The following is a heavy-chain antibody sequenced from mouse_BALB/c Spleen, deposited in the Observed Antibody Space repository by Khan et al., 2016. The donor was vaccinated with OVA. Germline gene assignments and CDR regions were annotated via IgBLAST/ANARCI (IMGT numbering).Heavy chain of an antibody. V-gene: IGHV1-7*01. CDR3: TRDSIDY. J-gene: IGHJ2*01. Sequence: QVQLKESGAELAKPGASVKMSCKASGYTFTTYWMHWVKQRPGQGLEWIGYINPTSDYTDYNEKFKDRATLSADKSSSTAYMQLSSLTSEDSAVYYCTRDSIDYWGQGTTLTVSS. CDR2: INPTSDYT. CDR1: GYTFTTYW.